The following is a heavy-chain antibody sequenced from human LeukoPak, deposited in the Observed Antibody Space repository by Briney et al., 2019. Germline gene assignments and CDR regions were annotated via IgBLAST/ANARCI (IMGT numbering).Heavy chain of an antibody. J-gene: IGHJ4*02. CDR3: AKDGVDTAMVTPLDFDY. CDR2: ISGSGGST. CDR1: GFTFSSYA. Sequence: GGSLRLSCAASGFTFSSYAMSWVRQAPGKGLEWVSAISGSGGSTYYADSVKGRFTISRDNSKNTLYLQMNSLRAEDTAVYYCAKDGVDTAMVTPLDFDYWGQGTLVTVSS. D-gene: IGHD5-18*01. V-gene: IGHV3-23*01.